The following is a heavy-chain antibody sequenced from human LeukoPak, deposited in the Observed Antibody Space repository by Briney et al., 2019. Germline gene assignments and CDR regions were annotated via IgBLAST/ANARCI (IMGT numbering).Heavy chain of an antibody. CDR3: AQDEGGAYYGSAHPPTQQ. V-gene: IGHV3-23*01. CDR1: GFTLNSYA. D-gene: IGHD3-10*01. CDR2: ISSSGGTT. J-gene: IGHJ4*02. Sequence: GGSLRLSCAVSGFTLNSYAMSWVREAPGKGLEWFSAISSSGGTTYYADSVQRRFRTPRDNSQNTLYLQMHSLRAADTAVYCAQDEGGAYYGSAHPPTQQGGRETLVPVSS.